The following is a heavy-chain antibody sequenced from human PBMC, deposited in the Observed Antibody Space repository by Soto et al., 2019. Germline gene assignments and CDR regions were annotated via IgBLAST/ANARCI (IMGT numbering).Heavy chain of an antibody. CDR2: MNPNSGNT. CDR1: GYTFTSYD. CDR3: ARAFCSGGSCYYYYYYMDV. Sequence: QVQLVQSGAEVQKPGASVKVSCKASGYTFTSYDINWVRQATGQGLEWMGWMNPNSGNTGYAQKFQGRVTMTRNTSISTAYMELSSLRSEDTAVYYCARAFCSGGSCYYYYYYMDVWGKGTTVTVSS. V-gene: IGHV1-8*01. J-gene: IGHJ6*03. D-gene: IGHD2-15*01.